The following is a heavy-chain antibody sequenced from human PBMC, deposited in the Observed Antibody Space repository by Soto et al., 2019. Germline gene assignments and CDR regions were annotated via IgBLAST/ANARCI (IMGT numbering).Heavy chain of an antibody. J-gene: IGHJ6*02. CDR3: ARDQELRFLEWLPPPMDV. V-gene: IGHV4-31*03. CDR2: IYYSGST. CDR1: GGSISSGGYY. Sequence: SETLSLTCTVSGGSISSGGYYWSWIRQHPGKGLEWIGYIYYSGSTYYNPSLKSRVTISVDTSKNQFSLKLSSVTAADTAVYYCARDQELRFLEWLPPPMDVWGQGTTVTVSS. D-gene: IGHD3-3*01.